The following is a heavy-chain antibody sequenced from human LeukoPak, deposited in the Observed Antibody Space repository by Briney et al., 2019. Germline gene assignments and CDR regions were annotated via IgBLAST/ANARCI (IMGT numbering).Heavy chain of an antibody. Sequence: SGGSLRLSCAASGFTFSTYNMNWVRQAPGRGLEWVSAISSGSSYIFYADSVKGRFTISRDNAKNSLYLQMNSLRAEDTAMYYCARDFPGGYYYGMDVWGQGTTVTVSS. CDR1: GFTFSTYN. J-gene: IGHJ6*02. CDR3: ARDFPGGYYYGMDV. V-gene: IGHV3-21*01. CDR2: ISSGSSYI. D-gene: IGHD3-16*01.